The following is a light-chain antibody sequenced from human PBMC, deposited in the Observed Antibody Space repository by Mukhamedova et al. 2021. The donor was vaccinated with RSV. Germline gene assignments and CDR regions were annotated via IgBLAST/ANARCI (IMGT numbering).Light chain of an antibody. V-gene: IGLV2-11*01. Sequence: VTISCTGTSSDVGGYNYVSWYQQHPGKAPKLMIYDVSKRPSGVPDRFSGSKSGNTASLTISGLQAEDEADYYCCSYAGSYVFGT. CDR2: DVS. CDR3: CSYAGSYV. CDR1: SSDVGGYNY. J-gene: IGLJ1*01.